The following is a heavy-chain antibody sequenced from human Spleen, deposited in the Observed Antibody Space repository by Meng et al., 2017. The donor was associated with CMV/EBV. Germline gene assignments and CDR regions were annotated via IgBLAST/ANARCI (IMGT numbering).Heavy chain of an antibody. CDR1: GGSISSYY. CDR2: IYTSGST. CDR3: ARGRSGSYSGSAF. Sequence: QGHLQGSGPGLVKPSETLSLTCTVSGGSISSYYWSWIRQPAGKGLEWIGRIYTSGSTNYNPSLKSRVTMSVDTSKNQFSLKLRSEDTAVYYCARGRSGSYSGSAFWGQGTLVTVSS. V-gene: IGHV4-4*07. D-gene: IGHD1-26*01. J-gene: IGHJ4*02.